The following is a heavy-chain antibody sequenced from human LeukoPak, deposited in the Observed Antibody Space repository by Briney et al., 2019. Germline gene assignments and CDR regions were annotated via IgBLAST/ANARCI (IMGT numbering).Heavy chain of an antibody. D-gene: IGHD3-16*01. J-gene: IGHJ4*02. CDR1: GGSFSGYY. CDR3: ARAWMITFGGVIALFDY. V-gene: IGHV4-34*01. Sequence: SETLSLTCAVYGGSFSGYYWSWIRQPPGKGLEWIGEINHSGSTNYNPSLKSRVTISVDTSKNQFSLKLSSVTAADTAVYYCARAWMITFGGVIALFDYWGQGTLVTVSS. CDR2: INHSGST.